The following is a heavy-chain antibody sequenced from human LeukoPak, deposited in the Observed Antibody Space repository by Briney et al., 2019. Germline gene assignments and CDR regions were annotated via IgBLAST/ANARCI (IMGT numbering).Heavy chain of an antibody. V-gene: IGHV1-69*13. J-gene: IGHJ4*02. CDR3: ARGLASYDFWSGYCSELDY. D-gene: IGHD3-3*01. CDR2: IIPIFGTA. Sequence: SVKVSCKASGGTFSSYAISWVRQAPGQGLEWMGGIIPIFGTANYAQKFQGRVTITADESTSTAYMELSSLRSEDTAVYYCARGLASYDFWSGYCSELDYWGQGTLVTVSS. CDR1: GGTFSSYA.